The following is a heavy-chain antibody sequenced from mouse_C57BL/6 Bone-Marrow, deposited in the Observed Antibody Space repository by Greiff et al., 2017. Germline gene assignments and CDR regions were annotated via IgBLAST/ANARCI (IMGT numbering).Heavy chain of an antibody. Sequence: VKLQQPGAELVMPGASVKLSCKASGYTFTSYWMHWVKQRPGQGLEWIGEIDPSDSYTNYNQTFKGKSTLTVDKSSSTAYMQLSSLTSEDSAVYYCARRWLYYGNDYYAMDYWGQGTSVTVSS. V-gene: IGHV1-69*01. CDR3: ARRWLYYGNDYYAMDY. CDR1: GYTFTSYW. D-gene: IGHD2-1*01. CDR2: IDPSDSYT. J-gene: IGHJ4*01.